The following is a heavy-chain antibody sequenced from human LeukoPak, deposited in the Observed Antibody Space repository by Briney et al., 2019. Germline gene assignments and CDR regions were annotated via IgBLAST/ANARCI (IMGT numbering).Heavy chain of an antibody. CDR2: ISGSGGST. J-gene: IGHJ4*02. CDR3: AKDSSGYDPPFDY. Sequence: PGGSLTLSCAASGFTFSSYAMSGVRQAPGKGLEWVSAISGSGGSTYYADSVKGRFTISRDNSKNTLYLQMNSLRAEDTAVYYCAKDSSGYDPPFDYCCQGPVVTVSS. V-gene: IGHV3-23*01. CDR1: GFTFSSYA. D-gene: IGHD5-12*01.